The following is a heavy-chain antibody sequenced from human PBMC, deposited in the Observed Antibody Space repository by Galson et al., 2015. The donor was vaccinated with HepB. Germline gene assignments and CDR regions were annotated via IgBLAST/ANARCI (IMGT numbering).Heavy chain of an antibody. CDR1: GFTFSSYA. V-gene: IGHV3-30*04. D-gene: IGHD6-19*01. Sequence: SLRLSCAASGFTFSSYAMHWVRQAPGKGLEWVAVISYDGSNKYYADSVKGRFTISRDNSKNTLYLQMNSLRAEDTAVYYCAAGSSGWAWDAFEIWGQGTMVTVSS. J-gene: IGHJ3*02. CDR2: ISYDGSNK. CDR3: AAGSSGWAWDAFEI.